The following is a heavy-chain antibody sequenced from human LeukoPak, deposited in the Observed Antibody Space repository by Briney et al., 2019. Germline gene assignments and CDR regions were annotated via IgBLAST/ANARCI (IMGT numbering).Heavy chain of an antibody. CDR3: ARLRSSGWTDAFDI. CDR2: IKEDGSEK. D-gene: IGHD6-19*01. V-gene: IGHV3-7*01. Sequence: GGSLRLSCAASGFTFSSFWMNWVRQAPGKGLEWVANIKEDGSEKYYVDSVKGRFTISRDNAKNSLYLQMNSLRAEDTAVYYCARLRSSGWTDAFDIWGQGTMVTVSS. J-gene: IGHJ3*02. CDR1: GFTFSSFW.